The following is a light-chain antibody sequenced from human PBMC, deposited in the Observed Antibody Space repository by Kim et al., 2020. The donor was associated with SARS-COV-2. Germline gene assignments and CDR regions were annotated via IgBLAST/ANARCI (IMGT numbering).Light chain of an antibody. CDR3: QSYDSSLSGFVV. CDR1: SSNIGAGYD. V-gene: IGLV1-40*01. J-gene: IGLJ2*01. Sequence: QSVLTQPPSVSGAPGQRVTISCTGSSSNIGAGYDVHWSQQLPGTAPKLLIYANSNRPSGVPDRFSGSKSGTSASLAITGLQAEDEADYYCQSYDSSLSGFVVFGGGTQLTVL. CDR2: ANS.